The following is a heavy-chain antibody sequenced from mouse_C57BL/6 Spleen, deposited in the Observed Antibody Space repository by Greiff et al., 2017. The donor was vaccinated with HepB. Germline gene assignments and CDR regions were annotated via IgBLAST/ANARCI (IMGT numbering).Heavy chain of an antibody. D-gene: IGHD4-1*01. CDR3: ARGGTGRYFDY. CDR2: INPYNGGT. Sequence: VQLQQSGPVLVKPGASVKMSCKASGYTFTDYYMNWVKQSHGKSLEWIGVINPYNGGTSYNQKFKGKATLTVDKSSSTAYMELNSLTSEDSAVYYCARGGTGRYFDYWGQGTTLTVSS. J-gene: IGHJ2*01. CDR1: GYTFTDYY. V-gene: IGHV1-19*01.